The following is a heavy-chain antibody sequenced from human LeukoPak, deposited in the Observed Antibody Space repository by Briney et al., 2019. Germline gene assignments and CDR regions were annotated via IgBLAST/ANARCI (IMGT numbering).Heavy chain of an antibody. Sequence: PGRSLRLSCAASGFTFSSYGMHWVRQAPGKGLEWVAVISYDGSNKYYADSVKGRFTISRGNSKNTLYLQMNSLRVEDTAVYYCAKDRVVTAANDLDYWGQGTLVTVSS. CDR2: ISYDGSNK. CDR3: AKDRVVTAANDLDY. CDR1: GFTFSSYG. D-gene: IGHD2-2*01. V-gene: IGHV3-30*18. J-gene: IGHJ4*02.